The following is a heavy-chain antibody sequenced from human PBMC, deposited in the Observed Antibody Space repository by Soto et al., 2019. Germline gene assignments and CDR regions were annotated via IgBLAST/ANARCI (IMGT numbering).Heavy chain of an antibody. Sequence: PGGSLRLSCAASGFTFSSYGMHWVRRAPGKGLEWVAVIWYDGSNKYYADSVKGRFTISRDNSKNTLYLQMNSLRAEDTAVYYCAREPNLHELGYCSGGSCYVHYYGMDVWGQGTTVTVSS. CDR2: IWYDGSNK. D-gene: IGHD2-15*01. V-gene: IGHV3-33*01. J-gene: IGHJ6*02. CDR3: AREPNLHELGYCSGGSCYVHYYGMDV. CDR1: GFTFSSYG.